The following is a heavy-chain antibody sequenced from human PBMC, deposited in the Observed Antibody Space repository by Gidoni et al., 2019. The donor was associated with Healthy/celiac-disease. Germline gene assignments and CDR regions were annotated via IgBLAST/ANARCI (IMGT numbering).Heavy chain of an antibody. D-gene: IGHD3-3*01. CDR1: GGSISSGGYY. CDR3: ARDQGSPYYDFWSGYLPREAGVGAFDI. Sequence: GGSISSGGYYWSWIRQHPGKGLEWIGYIYYSGSTYSNPSLESRVTISVDTSKNQFSLKLSSVTAADTAVYYCARDQGSPYYDFWSGYLPREAGVGAFDIWGQGTMVTVSS. V-gene: IGHV4-31*02. J-gene: IGHJ3*02. CDR2: IYYSGST.